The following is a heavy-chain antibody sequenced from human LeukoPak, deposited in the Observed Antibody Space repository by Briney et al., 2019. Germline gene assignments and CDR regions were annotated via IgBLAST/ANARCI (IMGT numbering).Heavy chain of an antibody. V-gene: IGHV5-51*01. D-gene: IGHD3-9*01. Sequence: GESLKIPCKGSGYRFTSYWIGWVRQMPGKGLEWMGIIYPGDSDTRYNPSFQGQVTISADKSISTAYLQWSSLKASDTAMYYCARDILTGYTTVPLDYWGQGTLVTVSS. CDR2: IYPGDSDT. CDR3: ARDILTGYTTVPLDY. CDR1: GYRFTSYW. J-gene: IGHJ4*02.